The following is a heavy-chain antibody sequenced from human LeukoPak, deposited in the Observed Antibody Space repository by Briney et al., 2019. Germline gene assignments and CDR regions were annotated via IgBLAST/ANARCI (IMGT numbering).Heavy chain of an antibody. Sequence: GGSLRLSCEGSGFTFSNYWMGWVRQAPGKGLQWVANIKTDGSEKYYVDSVKGRFTISRDNAKNSLYLQMNSLRAEDTAVYYCARSDILTGYYDAFDIWGQGTMVTVSS. V-gene: IGHV3-7*01. CDR1: GFTFSNYW. J-gene: IGHJ3*02. CDR3: ARSDILTGYYDAFDI. D-gene: IGHD3-9*01. CDR2: IKTDGSEK.